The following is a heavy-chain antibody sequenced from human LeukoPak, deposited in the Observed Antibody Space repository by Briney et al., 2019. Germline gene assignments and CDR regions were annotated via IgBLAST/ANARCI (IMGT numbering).Heavy chain of an antibody. CDR1: GFTFSSYA. CDR3: ARVPKTYYDFWSGYYNGDYYYMDV. CDR2: ISSNGGST. V-gene: IGHV3-64*01. D-gene: IGHD3-3*01. J-gene: IGHJ6*03. Sequence: GGSLRLSCAASGFTFSSYAMRWVRQAPGKGLEYVSAISSNGGSTYYENSVKGRFTISRDNSKNTLYLQMGSLRAEDMAVYYCARVPKTYYDFWSGYYNGDYYYMDVWGKGTTVTVSS.